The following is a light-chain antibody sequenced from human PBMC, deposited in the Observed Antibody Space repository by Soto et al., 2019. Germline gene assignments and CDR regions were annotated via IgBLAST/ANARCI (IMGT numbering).Light chain of an antibody. V-gene: IGLV1-44*01. J-gene: IGLJ2*01. Sequence: QSVLTQAPSASGTPGQTVTISCSGSSSNIGSHTVSWYQQLPGTAPNLLIYNNDQWPSGVPDRFSGSKSDSSASLAISGLQAEDEADYYCAACDDSLNHVIFGGGTKLTVL. CDR2: NND. CDR1: SSNIGSHT. CDR3: AACDDSLNHVI.